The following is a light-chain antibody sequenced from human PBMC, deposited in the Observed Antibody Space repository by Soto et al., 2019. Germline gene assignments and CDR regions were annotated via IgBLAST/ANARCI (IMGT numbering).Light chain of an antibody. Sequence: DIQMTQSPSSLSASVGDRVTITCRASQSISSYLNWYQQKPGKAPKLLIYAASSLQSGVPSRFSGSGSGTDFTLPISSLQPEDFATYYCQQSYSTPRRTFGQGTKVEIK. CDR1: QSISSY. V-gene: IGKV1-39*01. CDR3: QQSYSTPRRT. CDR2: AAS. J-gene: IGKJ1*01.